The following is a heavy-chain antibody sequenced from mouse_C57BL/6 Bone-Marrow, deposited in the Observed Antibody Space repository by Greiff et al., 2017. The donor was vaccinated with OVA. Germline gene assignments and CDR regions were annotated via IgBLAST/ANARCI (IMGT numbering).Heavy chain of an antibody. V-gene: IGHV5-4*01. D-gene: IGHD2-3*01. J-gene: IGHJ4*01. CDR3: ARGWVLDDAMDY. CDR2: ISDGGSYT. CDR1: GFTFSSYA. Sequence: EVQLVESGGGLVKPGGSLKLSCAASGFTFSSYAMSWVRQTPEKRLEWVATISDGGSYTYYPDNVKGRFTISRDNAKNNLYLQMSHLKSEDTAMYYCARGWVLDDAMDYWGQGTSVTVSS.